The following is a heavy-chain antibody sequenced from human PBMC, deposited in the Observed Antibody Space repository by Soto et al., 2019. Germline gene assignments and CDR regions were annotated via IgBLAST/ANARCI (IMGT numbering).Heavy chain of an antibody. V-gene: IGHV4-30-4*01. D-gene: IGHD2-15*01. J-gene: IGHJ3*02. CDR2: IYYTGTT. CDR3: ARRRPQKRHCSGGSCQNTPLDAFDI. Sequence: SETLSLTCTVSGGSISAGDYYWNWIRQPPGKGLEWIGYIYYTGTTKYNPSLKSRVTLSVDTSKNRFSLNLTSVTAADTAVYYCARRRPQKRHCSGGSCQNTPLDAFDIWGQGTMVTVSS. CDR1: GGSISAGDYY.